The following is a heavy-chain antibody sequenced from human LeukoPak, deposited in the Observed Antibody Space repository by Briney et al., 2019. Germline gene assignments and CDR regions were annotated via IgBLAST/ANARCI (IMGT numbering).Heavy chain of an antibody. V-gene: IGHV1-46*01. Sequence: ASVKVSCKASGYIFTSYYMHWVRQAPGQGLEWKGIINPSGGSTSYAQKFQGRVTMTRDTSTSTVYMELSSLRSEDTAVYYCARDRGSKRVAYCGGDCYIGYFDLWGRGTLVTVSS. CDR2: INPSGGST. CDR3: ARDRGSKRVAYCGGDCYIGYFDL. J-gene: IGHJ2*01. D-gene: IGHD2-21*02. CDR1: GYIFTSYY.